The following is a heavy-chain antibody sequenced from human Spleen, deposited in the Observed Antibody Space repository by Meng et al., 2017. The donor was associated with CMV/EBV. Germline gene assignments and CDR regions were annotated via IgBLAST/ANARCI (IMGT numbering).Heavy chain of an antibody. CDR2: IYWNDDK. CDR3: VHKLIPAARPYYYYYYGMDV. Sequence: SGVGVGWIRQPPGKALEWLALIYWNDDKRYSPSLKSRLTITKDTSKNQVVLTMTNMDPVDTATYYCVHKLIPAARPYYYYYYGMDVWGQGTTVTVSS. J-gene: IGHJ6*02. D-gene: IGHD2-2*01. CDR1: SGVG. V-gene: IGHV2-5*01.